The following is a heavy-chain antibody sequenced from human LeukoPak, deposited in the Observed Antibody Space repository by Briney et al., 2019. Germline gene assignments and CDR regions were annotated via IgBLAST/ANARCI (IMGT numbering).Heavy chain of an antibody. CDR2: FHFSGAI. CDR1: GVSITSYSHN. D-gene: IGHD3-22*01. CDR3: ARRYEGSGYAYDH. V-gene: IGHV4-39*01. Sequence: SEPLSLTCTVSGVSITSYSHNYDWIRQPPGKGLEWIGGFHFSGAINYNPSLKSRVTISVDTSKKQISLKPHSVTAADTAVYYCARRYEGSGYAYDHWGQGTLVTVSS. J-gene: IGHJ4*02.